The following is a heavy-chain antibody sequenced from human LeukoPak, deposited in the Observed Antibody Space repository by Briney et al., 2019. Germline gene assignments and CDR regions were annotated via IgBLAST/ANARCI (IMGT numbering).Heavy chain of an antibody. CDR3: ASGGDGYKNWFDP. V-gene: IGHV1-69*13. CDR2: IIPIFGTA. CDR1: GGTFSSYA. Sequence: GASVTVSCKASGGTFSSYAISWVRQAPGQGLEWMGGIIPIFGTANYAQKFQGRVTITADESTSTAYMELSSLRSEDTAVYYCASGGDGYKNWFDPWGQGTLVTVSS. D-gene: IGHD5-24*01. J-gene: IGHJ5*02.